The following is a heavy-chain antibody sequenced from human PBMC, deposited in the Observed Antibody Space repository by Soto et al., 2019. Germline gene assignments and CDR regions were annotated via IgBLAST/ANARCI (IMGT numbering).Heavy chain of an antibody. CDR1: GFTFSSYA. Sequence: PGGSLRLSCAASGFTFSSYAMSWVRQAPGKGLEWVSAISGSGGSTYYADSVKGRFTISRDDSKNTLYLQMNSLRAEDTAVYYSAKFRPVYDSSGYYYEYRSYWGQGTLVTVSS. CDR3: AKFRPVYDSSGYYYEYRSY. V-gene: IGHV3-23*01. CDR2: ISGSGGST. J-gene: IGHJ4*02. D-gene: IGHD3-22*01.